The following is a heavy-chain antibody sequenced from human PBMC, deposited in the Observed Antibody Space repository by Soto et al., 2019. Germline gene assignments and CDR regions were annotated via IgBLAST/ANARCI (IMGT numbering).Heavy chain of an antibody. V-gene: IGHV3-23*01. CDR2: ITGGGETT. J-gene: IGHJ6*02. CDR3: ARRSSSSAWYGMDV. Sequence: GGSLRLSCAATGFTFSTYVIRWVRQAPGKGLECVSTITGGGETTYYADSVKGRFTISRDNSRNTVYPQMNSLRVEDTAIYYCARRSSSSAWYGMDVWGQGTTVTVSS. CDR1: GFTFSTYV. D-gene: IGHD6-19*01.